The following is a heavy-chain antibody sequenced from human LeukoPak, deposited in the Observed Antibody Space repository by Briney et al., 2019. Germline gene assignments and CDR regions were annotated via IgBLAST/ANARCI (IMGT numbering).Heavy chain of an antibody. Sequence: ASVKVSCKASGYTFTDYYIHWVRQAPGQGLEWMGWINPNSGGTNYAQKFQGRVTMTRDTSISTAYMELSRLRSDDTAVYYCARDLFVRGRWAVPAAMGPIDHWGQGTLVTVSS. D-gene: IGHD2-2*01. V-gene: IGHV1-2*02. J-gene: IGHJ4*02. CDR2: INPNSGGT. CDR3: ARDLFVRGRWAVPAAMGPIDH. CDR1: GYTFTDYY.